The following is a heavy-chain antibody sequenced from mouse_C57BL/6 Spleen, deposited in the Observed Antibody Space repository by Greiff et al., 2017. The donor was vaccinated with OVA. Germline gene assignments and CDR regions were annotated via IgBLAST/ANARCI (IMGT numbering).Heavy chain of an antibody. CDR1: GFTFSDYG. D-gene: IGHD5-1*01. Sequence: EVQLVESGGGLVKPGGSLKLSCAASGFTFSDYGMHWVRQAPEKGLEWVAYISSGSSTIYYADTVKGRFTISRDNAKNTLFLQMTSLRSEDTAMYYCARKSTRGYFDVWGTGTTVTVSS. CDR3: ARKSTRGYFDV. CDR2: ISSGSSTI. J-gene: IGHJ1*03. V-gene: IGHV5-17*01.